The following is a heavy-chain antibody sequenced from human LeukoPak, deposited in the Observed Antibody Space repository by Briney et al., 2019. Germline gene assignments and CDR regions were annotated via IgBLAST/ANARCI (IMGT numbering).Heavy chain of an antibody. CDR3: AKDPVLRYFDWQHIGLGLDY. CDR1: GFTFSYYS. J-gene: IGHJ4*02. CDR2: MSGSGGST. Sequence: GGSLRLSCAASGFTFSYYSMSWVRQAPGKGLEWVSGMSGSGGSTYYADSVKGRFTISRDNSKKTLYLQMNSLRAEDTAVYYCAKDPVLRYFDWQHIGLGLDYWGQGTLVTVSS. D-gene: IGHD3-9*01. V-gene: IGHV3-23*01.